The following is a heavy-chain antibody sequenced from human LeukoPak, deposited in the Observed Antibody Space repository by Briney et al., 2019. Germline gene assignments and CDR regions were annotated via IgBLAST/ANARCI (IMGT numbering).Heavy chain of an antibody. J-gene: IGHJ6*02. Sequence: GGSLRLSCAASGFTFSSYWMSWVRQAPGKGLEWVANIKQDGSEEYYVDSVKGRFTISRDNAKSSLYLQMNSLRAEDTAVYYCAREVTTTNFYYYYYGMDVWGQGTTVTVSS. D-gene: IGHD4-17*01. CDR2: IKQDGSEE. CDR3: AREVTTTNFYYYYYGMDV. CDR1: GFTFSSYW. V-gene: IGHV3-7*03.